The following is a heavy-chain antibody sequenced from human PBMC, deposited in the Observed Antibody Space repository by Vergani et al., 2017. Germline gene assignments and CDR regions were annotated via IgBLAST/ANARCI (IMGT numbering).Heavy chain of an antibody. V-gene: IGHV1-8*01. Sequence: QVQLVQSGAEVKKPGASVKVSCKASGYTFTSYDINWVRQAIGQGLEWMGWMNPNSGNTGYAQKFQGRVTMTRNTSISTAYMELSSLRSEDTAVYYCARPKIAARRGVRYYYYGMDVWGQGTTVTVSS. J-gene: IGHJ6*02. CDR3: ARPKIAARRGVRYYYYGMDV. D-gene: IGHD6-6*01. CDR1: GYTFTSYD. CDR2: MNPNSGNT.